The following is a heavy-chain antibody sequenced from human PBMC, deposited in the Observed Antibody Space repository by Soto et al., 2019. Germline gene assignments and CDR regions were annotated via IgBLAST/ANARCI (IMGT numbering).Heavy chain of an antibody. D-gene: IGHD2-15*01. CDR3: ARDRGYDAHDYYYNAMDV. CDR2: LSGSGTST. V-gene: IGHV3-23*01. Sequence: EVQLLESGGGLVQPGGSLRLSCAASGFSFVNYAMNWVRQAPGKGLEWVSGLSGSGTSTYYADSVKGRFTISRDNSRDTLFLQMNSLRAEDTAVYYCARDRGYDAHDYYYNAMDVWGQGTTVTVSS. J-gene: IGHJ6*02. CDR1: GFSFVNYA.